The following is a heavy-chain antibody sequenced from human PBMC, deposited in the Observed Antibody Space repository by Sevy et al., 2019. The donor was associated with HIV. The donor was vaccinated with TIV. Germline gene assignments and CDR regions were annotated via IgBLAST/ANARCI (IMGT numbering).Heavy chain of an antibody. V-gene: IGHV3-30*02. D-gene: IGHD2-15*01. CDR1: GFTFSSYG. J-gene: IGHJ4*02. CDR3: AKDEGDYCSGGSCYFETFDY. CDR2: IRYDGSNK. Sequence: GGSLRLSCAASGFTFSSYGMHWVRQAPGKGLEWVAFIRYDGSNKYYADSVKGRFTISRDNSKNTLYLQMNSLRAEETAVYYCAKDEGDYCSGGSCYFETFDYWGQGTLVTVSS.